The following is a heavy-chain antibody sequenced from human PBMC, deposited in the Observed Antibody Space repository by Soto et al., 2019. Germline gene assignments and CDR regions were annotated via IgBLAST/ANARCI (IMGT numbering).Heavy chain of an antibody. D-gene: IGHD1-7*01. Sequence: SGPTLVNPKQTLILTCAFSGFSLSRKGMSVSWIRQPPGKALEFLALIDWEEEKFYSPSLRTRLTVSKDTSKSQVVLTLTNVDPVDTATYYCTLSTNSNYDYYFDYWGHGTLVTVSS. J-gene: IGHJ4*01. CDR1: GFSLSRKGMS. CDR2: IDWEEEK. V-gene: IGHV2-70*01. CDR3: TLSTNSNYDYYFDY.